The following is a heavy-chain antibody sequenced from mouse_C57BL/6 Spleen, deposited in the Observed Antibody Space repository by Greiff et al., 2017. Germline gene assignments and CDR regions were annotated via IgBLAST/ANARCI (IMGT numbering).Heavy chain of an antibody. J-gene: IGHJ4*01. CDR2: ISYDGSN. V-gene: IGHV3-6*01. CDR3: ARNYGSSYRDAMDY. Sequence: DVQLQESGPGLVKPSQSLSLTCSVTGYSITSGYYWNWIRQFPGNKLEWMGYISYDGSNNYNPSLKNRISITRDTSKNQFFLKLNSVTTEDTATYYCARNYGSSYRDAMDYWGQGTSVTVSS. D-gene: IGHD1-1*01. CDR1: GYSITSGYY.